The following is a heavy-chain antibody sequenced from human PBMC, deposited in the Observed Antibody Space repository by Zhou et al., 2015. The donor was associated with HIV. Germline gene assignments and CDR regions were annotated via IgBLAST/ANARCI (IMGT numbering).Heavy chain of an antibody. CDR3: ARGGYLYGSGSQNWFDP. V-gene: IGHV1-69*01. Sequence: QVQLVQSGAEVKKPGSSVKVSCKASGGTFSSYAISWVRQAPGQGLEWMGGIIPIFGTANYAQKFQGRVTITADESTSTAYMELSSLRSEDTAVYYCARGGYLYGSGSQNWFDPWGQGTLVTVSS. CDR1: GGTFSSYA. D-gene: IGHD3-10*01. J-gene: IGHJ5*02. CDR2: IIPIFGTA.